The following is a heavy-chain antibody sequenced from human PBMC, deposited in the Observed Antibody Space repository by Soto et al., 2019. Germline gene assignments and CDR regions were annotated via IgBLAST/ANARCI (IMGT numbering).Heavy chain of an antibody. CDR2: IYYSGTT. Sequence: VADGNSVDFGGTWILQHPGKGLEWMGYIYYSGTTTNYNPSLKSRVTLSVDTSKNQFSLKLSSVTAADTAVYYCARLGGSYAVPHFDYWGQGTLVTVSS. CDR3: ARLGGSYAVPHFDY. D-gene: IGHD1-26*01. CDR1: DGNSVDFG. V-gene: IGHV4-59*08. J-gene: IGHJ4*02.